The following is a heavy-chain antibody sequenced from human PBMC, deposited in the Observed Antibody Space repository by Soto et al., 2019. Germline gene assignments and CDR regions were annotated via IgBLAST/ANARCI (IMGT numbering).Heavy chain of an antibody. J-gene: IGHJ5*02. CDR3: ARGVGSYYGSDWFDP. CDR1: GFTFSSYD. D-gene: IGHD3-10*01. Sequence: EVQLVESGGGLVQPGGSLRLSCAASGFTFSSYDMHWVRQATGKGLEWVSAIGTAGVTYYPGSVKGRFTISRENAKNSLYLQMNSLRAGDTAVYYCARGVGSYYGSDWFDPWGQGTLVTVSS. V-gene: IGHV3-13*01. CDR2: IGTAGVT.